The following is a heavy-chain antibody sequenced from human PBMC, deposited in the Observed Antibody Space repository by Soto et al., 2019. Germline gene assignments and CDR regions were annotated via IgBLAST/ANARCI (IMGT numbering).Heavy chain of an antibody. Sequence: PGGSLRLSCAASGFTFSSYAMSWVRQAPGKGLEWVSAISGSGGSTYYADSVKGRFTISRDNSKNTLYLQMNSLRAEDTAVYYCAKDHEYSSGWYPDYYYYGMDVWGQGTTVTVSS. D-gene: IGHD6-19*01. CDR1: GFTFSSYA. J-gene: IGHJ6*02. CDR2: ISGSGGST. V-gene: IGHV3-23*01. CDR3: AKDHEYSSGWYPDYYYYGMDV.